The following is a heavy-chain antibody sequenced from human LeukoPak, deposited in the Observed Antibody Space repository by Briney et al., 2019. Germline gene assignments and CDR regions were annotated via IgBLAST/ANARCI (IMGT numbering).Heavy chain of an antibody. Sequence: RASVKVSCKASGYTFTSYGISWVRQAPGQGLEWMGWISAYNGNTNYAQKLQGRVTMTTDTSTSTAYMEPRSLGSDDTAVYYCARVYGSGSFWPSDFDYWGQGTLVTVSS. CDR3: ARVYGSGSFWPSDFDY. D-gene: IGHD3-10*01. CDR1: GYTFTSYG. V-gene: IGHV1-18*01. J-gene: IGHJ4*02. CDR2: ISAYNGNT.